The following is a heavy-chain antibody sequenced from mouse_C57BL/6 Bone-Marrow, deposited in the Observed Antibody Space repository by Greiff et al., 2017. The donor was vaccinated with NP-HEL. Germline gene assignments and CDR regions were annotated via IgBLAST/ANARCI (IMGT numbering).Heavy chain of an antibody. D-gene: IGHD1-1*01. Sequence: QVQLQQSGAELVRPGTSVKLSCKASGYTFTSYWMHWVKQRPGQGLEWIGVIDPSDSYTNYNQKFKGKATLTVDTSSSTAYMQLSSLTSEDSAVYYCASFITTARGFAYWGQGTLVTVSA. CDR2: IDPSDSYT. CDR3: ASFITTARGFAY. V-gene: IGHV1-59*01. CDR1: GYTFTSYW. J-gene: IGHJ3*01.